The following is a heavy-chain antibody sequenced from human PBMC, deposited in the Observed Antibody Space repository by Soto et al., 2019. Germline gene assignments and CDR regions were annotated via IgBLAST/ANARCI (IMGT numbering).Heavy chain of an antibody. CDR2: IIPMFGTS. V-gene: IGHV1-69*01. Sequence: QVQLVQSGAEVKKPGSSVRVSCKASGGTFSRTAIVWVRQAPGQGLEWMGGIIPMFGTSNHAQKFQGRVTITADEATSTAYLELTSLKSEDTAVYYCAKGDATTAGATGSEYFEYWGQGTLVTVSS. CDR1: GGTFSRTA. D-gene: IGHD1-26*01. CDR3: AKGDATTAGATGSEYFEY. J-gene: IGHJ4*02.